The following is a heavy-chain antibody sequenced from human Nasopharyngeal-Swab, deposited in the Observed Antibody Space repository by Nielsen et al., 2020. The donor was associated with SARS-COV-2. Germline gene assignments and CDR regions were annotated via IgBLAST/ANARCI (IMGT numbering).Heavy chain of an antibody. CDR3: ARDRERWPQNYYGMDV. Sequence: SLKISCAASGFTFDDYAMHWVRQAPGKGLEWVSGISWNSGSIDYADSVKGRFPISRDNAKNSLYLQMNSLRAEDTAVYYCARDRERWPQNYYGMDVWGQGTTVTVSS. CDR1: GFTFDDYA. J-gene: IGHJ6*02. V-gene: IGHV3-9*01. D-gene: IGHD5-24*01. CDR2: ISWNSGSI.